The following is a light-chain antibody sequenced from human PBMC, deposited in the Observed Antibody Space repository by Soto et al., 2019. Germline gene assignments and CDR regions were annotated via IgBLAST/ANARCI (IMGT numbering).Light chain of an antibody. CDR2: DAS. CDR1: QSIQTW. V-gene: IGKV1-5*01. J-gene: IGKJ2*01. CDR3: QQYESYPYT. Sequence: DIQITQSPSTLSASVGDRVTISCRASQSIQTWLAWYQQRPGKAPNLLIFDASDLASWVSSRFSGSGSGAEFPLTVCSLQADDFATYYCQQYESYPYTFGRGTRLEIK.